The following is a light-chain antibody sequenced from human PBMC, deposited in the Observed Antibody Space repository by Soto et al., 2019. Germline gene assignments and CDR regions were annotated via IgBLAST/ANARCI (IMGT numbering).Light chain of an antibody. CDR3: QQYNTYPWT. J-gene: IGKJ1*01. CDR2: GAS. V-gene: IGKV1-5*02. Sequence: DIQMTQSPSTLSASVGDRVTIVCRASQSISNWLAWYQQQPGKAPKVLIYGASSLESGVPSRFSGSGSGTEFTLIISGLQPDDFATYYCQQYNTYPWTFGQGTTVEIK. CDR1: QSISNW.